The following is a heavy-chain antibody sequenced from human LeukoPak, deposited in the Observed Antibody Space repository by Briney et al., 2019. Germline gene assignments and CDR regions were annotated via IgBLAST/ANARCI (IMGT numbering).Heavy chain of an antibody. V-gene: IGHV1-69-2*01. CDR2: IDPEDGET. CDR3: AILRSGCYFDK. J-gene: IGHJ4*02. D-gene: IGHD6-19*01. CDR1: GYPFTDHY. Sequence: ATVKISCKASGYPFTDHYIHWGHQAPGKGLEWMGQIDPEDGETRYAEKFQGRGTISADTSTDTGYMELSGLRPEETAMFYCAILRSGCYFDKWGQGTLVTVYS.